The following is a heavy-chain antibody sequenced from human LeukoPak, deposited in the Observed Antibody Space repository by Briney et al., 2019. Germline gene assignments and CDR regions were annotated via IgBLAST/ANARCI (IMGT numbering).Heavy chain of an antibody. D-gene: IGHD2-21*02. Sequence: GGSLRLSCAASGFTFSSYWMSWVRQAPGKGLEWVANIKQDGSEKYYVDSVKGRFTISRDNAKNSLYLQMNSLRAEDTAVYYCARAPGDPRGYYFDYWGRGTLVTVSS. V-gene: IGHV3-7*01. CDR1: GFTFSSYW. CDR3: ARAPGDPRGYYFDY. J-gene: IGHJ4*02. CDR2: IKQDGSEK.